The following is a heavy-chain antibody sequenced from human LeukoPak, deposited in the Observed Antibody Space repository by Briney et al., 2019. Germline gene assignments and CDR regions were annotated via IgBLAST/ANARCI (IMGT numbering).Heavy chain of an antibody. CDR1: GGSFSGYY. V-gene: IGHV4-34*01. CDR2: INHSGST. Sequence: PSETLSLTCAVYGGSFSGYYWSWTRQPPGKGLEWIGEINHSGSTNYNPSLKSRVTISVDTSKNQFSLKLSSVTAADTAVYYCARALGYYDFWSGYYGTPPAGFDYWGQGTLVTVSS. CDR3: ARALGYYDFWSGYYGTPPAGFDY. J-gene: IGHJ4*02. D-gene: IGHD3-3*01.